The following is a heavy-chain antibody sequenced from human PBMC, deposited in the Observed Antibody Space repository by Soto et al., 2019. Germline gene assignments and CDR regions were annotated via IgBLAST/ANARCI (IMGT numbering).Heavy chain of an antibody. CDR2: ISWNSGSI. CDR3: AKTFEEIGTPPSAFDF. V-gene: IGHV3-9*01. D-gene: IGHD6-13*01. CDR1: GFTFDDYA. J-gene: IGHJ3*01. Sequence: GGSLRLSCAASGFTFDDYAMHWVRQAPGKGLEWVSGISWNSGSIGYADSVKGRFTISRDNAKNSLYLQMNSLRAEDTALYYYAKTFEEIGTPPSAFDFRGQRTMGTGSS.